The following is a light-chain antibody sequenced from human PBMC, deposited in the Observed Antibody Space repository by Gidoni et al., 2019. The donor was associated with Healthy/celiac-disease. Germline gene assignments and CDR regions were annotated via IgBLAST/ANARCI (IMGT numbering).Light chain of an antibody. CDR3: QQYNNWPPLT. CDR1: QSVSSN. J-gene: IGKJ4*01. CDR2: GAS. V-gene: IGKV3-15*01. Sequence: EIVMTQSPATLSVSPGERATLSCRASQSVSSNLAWDQQKPGQAPRLLLYGASTRATGIPARFSGSGSGTEFTLTISSLQSEDFAVYYCQQYNNWPPLTFXGXTKVXIK.